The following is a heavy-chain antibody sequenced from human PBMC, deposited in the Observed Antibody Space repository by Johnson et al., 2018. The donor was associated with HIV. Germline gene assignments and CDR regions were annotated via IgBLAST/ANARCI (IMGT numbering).Heavy chain of an antibody. CDR2: IQYDESNK. CDR3: ARGRKDIAVVDGLDTDAFDT. D-gene: IGHD2-2*01. CDR1: GFTFSDYG. Sequence: QVQLLESGGGLVQPGRSLRLSCTASGFTFSDYGMHWVRQAPGKGLEWVSFIQYDESNKYYADSVKGRFTISRDSSKNTLYLQMNSLRPDDTAVYYCARGRKDIAVVDGLDTDAFDTWGQGTVVTVSS. J-gene: IGHJ3*02. V-gene: IGHV3-30*02.